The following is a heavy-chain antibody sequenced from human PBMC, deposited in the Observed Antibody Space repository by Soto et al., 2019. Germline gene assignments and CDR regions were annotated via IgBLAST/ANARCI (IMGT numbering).Heavy chain of an antibody. CDR2: INHSGST. CDR3: ARGVYCSSTSCYWGMDV. J-gene: IGHJ6*02. V-gene: IGHV4-34*01. Sequence: QVQLQQWGAGLLKPSETLSLTCAVYGGSLSGYYWSWIRQPPGKGLEWIGEINHSGSTNYNPSLKSRVTISVDTPKNQFSLKLSSMTAADTAVYYCARGVYCSSTSCYWGMDVWGQGTTVTVSS. D-gene: IGHD2-2*01. CDR1: GGSLSGYY.